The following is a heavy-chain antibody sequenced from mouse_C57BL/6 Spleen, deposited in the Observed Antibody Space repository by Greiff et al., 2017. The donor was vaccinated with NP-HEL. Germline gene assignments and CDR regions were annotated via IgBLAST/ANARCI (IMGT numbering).Heavy chain of an antibody. Sequence: EVQLVESGGGLVKPGGSLKLSCAASGFTFSDYGMHWVRQAPEKGLEWVAYISSGSSTIYYADTVKGRFTISRDNAKHTLFLQMTSLRSEDTAMYYCARSYYGSSLDWYFDVWGTGTTVTVSS. V-gene: IGHV5-17*01. D-gene: IGHD1-1*01. J-gene: IGHJ1*03. CDR3: ARSYYGSSLDWYFDV. CDR2: ISSGSSTI. CDR1: GFTFSDYG.